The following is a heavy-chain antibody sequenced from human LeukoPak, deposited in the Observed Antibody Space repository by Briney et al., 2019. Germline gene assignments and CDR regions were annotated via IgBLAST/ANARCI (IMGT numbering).Heavy chain of an antibody. V-gene: IGHV4-39*01. CDR3: ARQNVATTHFDY. CDR2: IYYSRST. D-gene: IGHD5-24*01. Sequence: PSETLSLTCTVSGGSISSSSYYWGWIRQPPGKGLEWIGSIYYSRSTYYNPSLKSRVTISVDTSKNQFSLKLSSVTAADTAVYYCARQNVATTHFDYWGQGTLVTVSS. CDR1: GGSISSSSYY. J-gene: IGHJ4*02.